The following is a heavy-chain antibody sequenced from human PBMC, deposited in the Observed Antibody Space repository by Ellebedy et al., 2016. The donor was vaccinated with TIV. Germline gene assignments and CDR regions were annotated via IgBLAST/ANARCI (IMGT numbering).Heavy chain of an antibody. V-gene: IGHV1-2*02. CDR3: ARVRRASSGLDV. CDR1: GYTFTAFY. J-gene: IGHJ6*02. Sequence: ASVKVSCKSSGYTFTAFYLHWVRQAPGQGLEWMGWINPDSGSTNFAQKFQGRVTMTRDTSISTVYMELGRLNSDDTAVYYCARVRRASSGLDVWGQGTTVTVSS. D-gene: IGHD6-13*01. CDR2: INPDSGST.